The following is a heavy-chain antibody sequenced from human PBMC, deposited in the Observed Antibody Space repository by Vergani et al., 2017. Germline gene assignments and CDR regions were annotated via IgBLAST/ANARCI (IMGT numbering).Heavy chain of an antibody. D-gene: IGHD3-3*01. Sequence: EVQLVESGGGLVQPGGSLRLSCAASGSTFSSYAMNWVRQAPGKGLEWVSAISGSGGSTYYADSVKGRFTISRDNSKNTLYLQMNSLRAEDTAVYYCAKAQPRLRFLEWLTEYYYMDVWGKGTTVTVSS. CDR2: ISGSGGST. CDR3: AKAQPRLRFLEWLTEYYYMDV. J-gene: IGHJ6*03. V-gene: IGHV3-23*04. CDR1: GSTFSSYA.